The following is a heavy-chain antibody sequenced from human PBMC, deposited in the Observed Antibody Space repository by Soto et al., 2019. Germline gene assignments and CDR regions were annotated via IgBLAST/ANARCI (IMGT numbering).Heavy chain of an antibody. Sequence: VGSLRLSCSTSGFTFSVYKMHWVRQAPGKGLEYVSGISNQGDTTYYADSVKGRFTISRDNSKNTLYFQMSSLRPEDTAVYYCAHDRIHYFDYWGQGTQVTVSS. V-gene: IGHV3-64D*06. CDR2: ISNQGDTT. CDR3: AHDRIHYFDY. CDR1: GFTFSVYK. J-gene: IGHJ4*02.